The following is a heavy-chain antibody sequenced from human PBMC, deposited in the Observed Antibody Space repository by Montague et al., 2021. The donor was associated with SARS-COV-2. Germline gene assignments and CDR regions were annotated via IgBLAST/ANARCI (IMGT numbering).Heavy chain of an antibody. D-gene: IGHD2-15*01. CDR2: PYYRSKWYN. J-gene: IGHJ4*02. V-gene: IGHV6-1*01. CDR1: GDSVASHRAA. CDR3: SRGYCGGGSCYVFDY. Sequence: CAISGDSVASHRAAWDWIRQSPGRGHEWLGRPYYRSKWYNDYAVXVEGRITINPDTSKNQFSLQLKSVTPEDTAVYYCSRGYCGGGSCYVFDYWGQGTLVTVSS.